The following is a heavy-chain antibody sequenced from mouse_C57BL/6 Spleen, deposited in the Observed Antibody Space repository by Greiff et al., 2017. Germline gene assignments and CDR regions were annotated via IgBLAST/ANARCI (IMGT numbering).Heavy chain of an antibody. CDR2: ISDGGSYT. CDR3: ARDRGETGYWYFDV. CDR1: GFTFSSYA. D-gene: IGHD4-1*01. V-gene: IGHV5-4*01. J-gene: IGHJ1*03. Sequence: EVMLVESGGGLVKPGGSLKLSCAASGFTFSSYAMSWVRQTPEKRLEWVATISDGGSYTYYPDNVKGRFTISRDNAKNNLYLQMSHLKSEDTAMYYCARDRGETGYWYFDVWGTGTTVTVSS.